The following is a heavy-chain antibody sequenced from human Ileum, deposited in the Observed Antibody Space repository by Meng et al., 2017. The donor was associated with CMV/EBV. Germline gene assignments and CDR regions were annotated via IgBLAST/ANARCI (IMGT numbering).Heavy chain of an antibody. CDR1: GDSISSGHYY. CDR2: IQDSGST. J-gene: IGHJ4*02. CDR3: ARVWGIAVRPLDY. V-gene: IGHV4-30-4*01. Sequence: QLHAAGPGMVKPSQTLSLTCTVSGDSISSGHYYWSGTRETPGKGLEWLGHIQDSGSTDYNPSLQSRVTISVDTSKTQFSLKLSSVTAADTAVYYCARVWGIAVRPLDYWGQGTLVTVSS. D-gene: IGHD6-6*01.